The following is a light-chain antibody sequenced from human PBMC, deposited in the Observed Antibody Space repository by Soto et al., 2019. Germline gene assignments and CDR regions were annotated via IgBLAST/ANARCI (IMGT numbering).Light chain of an antibody. V-gene: IGKV1-39*01. CDR2: AAS. CDR1: QSISSY. Sequence: DIQMTQSPSSLSASVGDRVTITCRASQSISSYLNWYQQKPGKAPKLLIYAASSLQSGVPSRFSGSGSGTDCTLTISSLQPEDFATYYCQQSYSTADTFGGGTKVEIK. J-gene: IGKJ4*01. CDR3: QQSYSTADT.